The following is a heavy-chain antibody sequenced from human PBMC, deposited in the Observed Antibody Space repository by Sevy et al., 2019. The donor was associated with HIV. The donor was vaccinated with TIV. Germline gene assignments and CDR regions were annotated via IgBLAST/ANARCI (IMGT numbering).Heavy chain of an antibody. D-gene: IGHD3-22*01. CDR3: ATPGGSGYPKYFQH. V-gene: IGHV3-53*04. CDR1: GFTVSSNY. CDR2: IYSGGST. Sequence: GGSLRLSCAASGFTVSSNYMSWVRQAPGKGLEWVSVIYSGGSTYYADSVKGRFTISRHNSKNTLYLQMNSLRAEDTAVYYCATPGGSGYPKYFQHWGQGTLVTVSS. J-gene: IGHJ1*01.